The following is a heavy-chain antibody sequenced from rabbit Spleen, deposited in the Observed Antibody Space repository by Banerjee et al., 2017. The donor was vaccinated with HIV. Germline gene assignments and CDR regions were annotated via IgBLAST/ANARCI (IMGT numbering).Heavy chain of an antibody. Sequence: QSLEESRGDLVKPGASLTLTCTASGFSFGSSYYMCWVRQAPGKGLEWIACIYAGSDNTYYASWAKGRFTISKTSSTTVTLQMTSLTVADTATYFCARDTGSSFSSYGMDLWGQGTLVTVS. V-gene: IGHV1S40*01. CDR1: GFSFGSSYY. D-gene: IGHD8-1*01. CDR3: ARDTGSSFSSYGMDL. J-gene: IGHJ6*01. CDR2: IYAGSDNT.